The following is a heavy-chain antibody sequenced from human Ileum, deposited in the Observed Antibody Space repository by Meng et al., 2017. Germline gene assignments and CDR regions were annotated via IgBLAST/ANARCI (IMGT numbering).Heavy chain of an antibody. CDR1: GGSISSSFY. J-gene: IGHJ4*02. Sequence: QVPLQESGPGLVEPSGTLSLTRTVSGGSISSSFYWSWVRQSPGKGLEWIGQIYLAGSPNYNPSLESRVTISVDKSKNQFSLRLTSVTAADTAIFYCVRHGGKYFDSWGQGTLVTVSS. CDR3: VRHGGKYFDS. V-gene: IGHV4-4*02. D-gene: IGHD2-15*01. CDR2: IYLAGSP.